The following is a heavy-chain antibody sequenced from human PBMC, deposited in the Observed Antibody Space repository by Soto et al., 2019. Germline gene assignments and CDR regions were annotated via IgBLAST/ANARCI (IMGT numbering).Heavy chain of an antibody. J-gene: IGHJ6*02. D-gene: IGHD6-13*01. V-gene: IGHV4-34*01. CDR2: INHSGST. CDR3: ARGVPGIAAAGNYYGMDV. CDR1: GGSFSGYY. Sequence: SETLSLTCAVYGGSFSGYYWSWIRQPPGKGLEWIGEINHSGSTNYNPSLKSRVTISVDTSKNHFSLKLSSVTAADTAVYYCARGVPGIAAAGNYYGMDVWGQGTTVTVSS.